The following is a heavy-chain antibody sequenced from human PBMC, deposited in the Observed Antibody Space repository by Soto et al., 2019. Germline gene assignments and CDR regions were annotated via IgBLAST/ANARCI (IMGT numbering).Heavy chain of an antibody. CDR3: ARSTVVPAAIHFDY. V-gene: IGHV3-7*03. CDR2: IKQDGSEK. Sequence: PGGSLRLSCAASGFTFSSYWMSWVRQAPGKGLEWVANIKQDGSEKYYVDSVKGRFTISRDNAKNSLYLQMNSLRAEDTAVYYCARSTVVPAAIHFDYWGQGTLVTVS. CDR1: GFTFSSYW. J-gene: IGHJ4*02. D-gene: IGHD2-2*02.